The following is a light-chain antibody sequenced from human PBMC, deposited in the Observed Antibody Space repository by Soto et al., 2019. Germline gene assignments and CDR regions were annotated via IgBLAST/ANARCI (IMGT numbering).Light chain of an antibody. J-gene: IGKJ4*01. CDR1: QSVSSS. CDR2: DAS. V-gene: IGKV3-11*01. Sequence: EIVLTQSPATLSLSPGETATLSCRASQSVSSSLAWYQQKPGQTPRLLIYDASNRATGIPARFSGSGSGTDFTLPASSLDPEGLAVYSCQRPSGWPLTSGGGTKVEIK. CDR3: QRPSGWPLT.